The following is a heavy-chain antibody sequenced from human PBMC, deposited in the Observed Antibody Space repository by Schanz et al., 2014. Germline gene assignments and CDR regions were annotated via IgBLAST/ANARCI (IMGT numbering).Heavy chain of an antibody. CDR2: INWNGGST. D-gene: IGHD3-9*01. Sequence: EVQLVESGGGLVQHGESLRISCAASGFSFSNYWMSWVRQASGKGLEWVSGINWNGGSTGYADSVKGRFTISRDNAKNSLYLQMDSLKTEDTAVYYCARRNFYDKSAAFEYWGQGSLVTVSS. J-gene: IGHJ4*02. CDR1: GFSFSNYW. V-gene: IGHV3-20*04. CDR3: ARRNFYDKSAAFEY.